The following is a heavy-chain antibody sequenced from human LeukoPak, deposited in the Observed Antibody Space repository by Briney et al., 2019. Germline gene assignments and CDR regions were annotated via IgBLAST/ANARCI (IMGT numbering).Heavy chain of an antibody. Sequence: ASVKVSCKASGYTFTSYDINWVRQATGQGLEWMGWMSPNSGNTGYAQKFQGRVTMTRNTSISTAYMELSSLRSENTAVYYCALILTGYSRFDYWGQGTLVTVSS. J-gene: IGHJ4*02. CDR3: ALILTGYSRFDY. D-gene: IGHD3-9*01. CDR1: GYTFTSYD. V-gene: IGHV1-8*01. CDR2: MSPNSGNT.